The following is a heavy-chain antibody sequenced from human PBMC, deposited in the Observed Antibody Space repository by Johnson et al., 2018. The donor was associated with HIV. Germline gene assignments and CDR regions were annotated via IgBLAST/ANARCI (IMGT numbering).Heavy chain of an antibody. V-gene: IGHV3-NL1*01. CDR1: GFTFSSYG. J-gene: IGHJ3*02. D-gene: IGHD3-10*01. CDR2: IGGSGGST. CDR3: AREIRITMVKGHGGVAFDI. Sequence: QVQLVESGGGVVRPGGSLTLSCAASGFTFSSYGMHWVRQAPGKGLEWVSGIGGSGGSTHYADSVKGRFTISRDNAKNSLYLQMNSLRAEDTALYYCAREIRITMVKGHGGVAFDIWGQGTMVTVSS.